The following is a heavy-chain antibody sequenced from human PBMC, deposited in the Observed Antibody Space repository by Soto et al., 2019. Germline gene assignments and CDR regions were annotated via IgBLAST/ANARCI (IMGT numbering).Heavy chain of an antibody. CDR1: GYTFTSYD. V-gene: IGHV1-8*01. D-gene: IGHD3-3*01. CDR3: ARSITIFGVVLDP. J-gene: IGHJ5*02. CDR2: MNPNSGNT. Sequence: ASVKVSCKASGYTFTSYDINWVRQATGQGLEWMGWMNPNSGNTGYAQKFQGRVTMTRNTSISTAYMELSSLRSEDTAVYYCARSITIFGVVLDPWGQGTLVTVSS.